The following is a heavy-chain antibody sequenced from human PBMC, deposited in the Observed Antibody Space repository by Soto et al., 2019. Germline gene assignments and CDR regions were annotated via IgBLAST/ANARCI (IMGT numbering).Heavy chain of an antibody. V-gene: IGHV1-18*01. Sequence: QVQLVQSGAEVKKPGASVKVSCKASGYTFTSYGISWVRQAPGQGLEWMGWVSAYNGNTNYAQKVQGSVTMTTDTSTTAADMELRSLRSDDTAVYYCARARYDVLSVYPFYYYCSMDVWGQGTTDTVSS. CDR3: ARARYDVLSVYPFYYYCSMDV. CDR1: GYTFTSYG. CDR2: VSAYNGNT. D-gene: IGHD3-3*01. J-gene: IGHJ6*02.